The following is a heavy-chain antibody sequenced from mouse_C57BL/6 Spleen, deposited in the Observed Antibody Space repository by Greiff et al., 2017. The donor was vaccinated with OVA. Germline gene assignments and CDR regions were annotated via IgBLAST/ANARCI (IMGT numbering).Heavy chain of an antibody. CDR3: ARDYGYDEEADYAMDY. CDR2: IDPSDSET. CDR1: GYTFTSYW. J-gene: IGHJ4*01. V-gene: IGHV1-52*01. Sequence: QVQLQQPGAELVRPGSSVKLSCKASGYTFTSYWMHWVKQRPIQGLEWIGNIDPSDSETHYNQKFKDKATLTVDKSSSTAYMQLSSLTSEDSAVYYCARDYGYDEEADYAMDYWGQGTSVTVSS. D-gene: IGHD2-2*01.